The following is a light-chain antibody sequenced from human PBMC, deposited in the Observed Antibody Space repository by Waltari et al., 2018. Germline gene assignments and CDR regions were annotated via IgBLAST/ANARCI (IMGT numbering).Light chain of an antibody. CDR3: NSFTTSFTFV. Sequence: QSALAQPASVSGSPGQSITISCTGTSPDVGAYDYVSWYQPHPGKAPRLIIYDVNHRPSGLPDRFSGSKSGNTASLSISGLQAEDEADYYCNSFTTSFTFVFGTGTKVTVL. CDR2: DVN. J-gene: IGLJ1*01. V-gene: IGLV2-14*03. CDR1: SPDVGAYDY.